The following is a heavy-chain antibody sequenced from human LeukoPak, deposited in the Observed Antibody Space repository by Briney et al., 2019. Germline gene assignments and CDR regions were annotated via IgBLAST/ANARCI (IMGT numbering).Heavy chain of an antibody. D-gene: IGHD3-22*01. CDR1: GGSFSGYY. J-gene: IGHJ4*02. Sequence: SETLSLTCAVYGGSFSGYYWSWIRQPPGKGLEWIGEINHSGSTNYNPSLKSRVTISVDTSKNQFSLKLSSVTAADTAVYYCARDLHPDYDSSGDFDYWGQGTLVTVSS. V-gene: IGHV4-34*01. CDR2: INHSGST. CDR3: ARDLHPDYDSSGDFDY.